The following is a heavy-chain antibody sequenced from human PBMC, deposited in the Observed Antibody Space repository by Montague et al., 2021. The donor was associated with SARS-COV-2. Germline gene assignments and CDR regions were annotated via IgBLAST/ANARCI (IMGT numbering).Heavy chain of an antibody. V-gene: IGHV3-33*01. D-gene: IGHD7-27*01. CDR2: IWYDGSNQ. Sequence: SLRLSCEAYGFTFSNYGMHWVRQAPGKGLEWVAVIWYDGSNQYYXDSXKGRFTISRDNSKNTLYLQMNSLRAEDTAVYYCARDRLGPGYYGMDVWGQGTTVTVSS. J-gene: IGHJ6*02. CDR3: ARDRLGPGYYGMDV. CDR1: GFTFSNYG.